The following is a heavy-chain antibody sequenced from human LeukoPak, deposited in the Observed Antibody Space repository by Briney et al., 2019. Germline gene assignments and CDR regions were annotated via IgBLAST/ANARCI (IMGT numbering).Heavy chain of an antibody. Sequence: GGSLRLSCAASGFTFSSYWMAWVRQAPGKGLEWVANIKQDGSEKYYVDSVKGRFTISRDNSKNTLYLQMNSLRAEDTAVYYCARDGREYSSGWAHFDYWGQGTLVTVSS. CDR2: IKQDGSEK. J-gene: IGHJ4*02. CDR3: ARDGREYSSGWAHFDY. CDR1: GFTFSSYW. D-gene: IGHD6-19*01. V-gene: IGHV3-7*01.